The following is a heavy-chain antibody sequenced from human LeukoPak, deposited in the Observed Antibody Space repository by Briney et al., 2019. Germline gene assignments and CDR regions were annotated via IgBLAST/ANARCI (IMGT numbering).Heavy chain of an antibody. CDR1: GFTFRSYA. J-gene: IGHJ4*02. CDR3: AKDEDIVVVRAAIIDY. V-gene: IGHV3-23*01. D-gene: IGHD2-2*01. Sequence: GGSLRLSCAASGFTFRSYAMSSVRQALGKGLEWVSAISGSGGSTYYANSVKGRFTISRDNSKNTLYLQINSLRAEDTAVYYCAKDEDIVVVRAAIIDYWGQGTLVSVSS. CDR2: ISGSGGST.